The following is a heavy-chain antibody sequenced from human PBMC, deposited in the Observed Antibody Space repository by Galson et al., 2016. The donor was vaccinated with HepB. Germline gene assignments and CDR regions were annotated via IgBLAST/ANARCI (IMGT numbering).Heavy chain of an antibody. Sequence: SGAEVKKPGESLKLSCQGSGYSFTRYWIAWVRQMPGKGLEWMGIIYPGDSDTRYSPSFQGQVTISADKSISTAYLQWSSLKASDTAMYYCARGDDCSGGRCRNWFDPWGQGTLVTVSS. V-gene: IGHV5-51*01. CDR3: ARGDDCSGGRCRNWFDP. J-gene: IGHJ5*02. CDR1: GYSFTRYW. CDR2: IYPGDSDT. D-gene: IGHD2-15*01.